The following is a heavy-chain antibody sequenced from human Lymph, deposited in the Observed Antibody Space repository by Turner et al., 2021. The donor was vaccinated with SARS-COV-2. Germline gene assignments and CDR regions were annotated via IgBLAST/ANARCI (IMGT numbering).Heavy chain of an antibody. J-gene: IGHJ6*02. CDR3: ARDVERYNDFWSGYSGGYGLDV. CDR2: INPNSGRT. Sequence: QVQLVQSGAEVKKPGASVKVSCKASGYTFTGYYMHWVRQAPGQGLEWMGWINPNSGRTNYAQKFQGRVTMTRDTSISTAYMELSRLRSDDTAVYYCARDVERYNDFWSGYSGGYGLDVWGQGTTVTVSS. D-gene: IGHD3-3*01. CDR1: GYTFTGYY. V-gene: IGHV1-2*02.